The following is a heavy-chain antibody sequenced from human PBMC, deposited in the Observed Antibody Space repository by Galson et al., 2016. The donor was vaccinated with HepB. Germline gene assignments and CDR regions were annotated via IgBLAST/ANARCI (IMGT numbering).Heavy chain of an antibody. CDR2: ISYDGNTA. V-gene: IGHV3-30-3*01. J-gene: IGHJ4*02. CDR1: GFTFISYA. Sequence: SLRLSCAASGFTFISYAMHWVRQAPGKGLEWVAVISYDGNTAYYADSVKGRFTISRDNSKNSLFLQMNSLRAEDTAVYYCARDLRGSYIFDYWGQGTLVTVSS. D-gene: IGHD1-26*01. CDR3: ARDLRGSYIFDY.